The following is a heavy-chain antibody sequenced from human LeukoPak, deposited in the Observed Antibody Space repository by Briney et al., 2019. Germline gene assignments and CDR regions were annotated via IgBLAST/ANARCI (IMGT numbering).Heavy chain of an antibody. CDR2: IYHSGST. V-gene: IGHV4-59*12. CDR1: GGSLSNYY. J-gene: IGHJ3*02. D-gene: IGHD1-26*01. CDR3: ARDKWEPRYAFDI. Sequence: ASETLSLTCTVSGGSLSNYYWSWIRQPPGKGLEWIGEIYHSGSTNYNPSLKSRVTISVDKSKTQFSLKLSSVTAADTAVYYCARDKWEPRYAFDIWGQGTMVTVSS.